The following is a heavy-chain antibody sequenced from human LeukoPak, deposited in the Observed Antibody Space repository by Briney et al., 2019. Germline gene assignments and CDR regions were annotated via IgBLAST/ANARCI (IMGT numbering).Heavy chain of an antibody. CDR1: GGSISSYY. CDR2: IYYSGST. Sequence: PSETLSLTCTVSGGSISSYYWSWIRQPPGKGLEWIGYIYYSGSTNYNPSLKSRVTISVDTSKNQFSLKLSSVTAADTAVYYCARVGRRNCSGGSCYDFDYWGQGTPVTVSS. J-gene: IGHJ4*02. CDR3: ARVGRRNCSGGSCYDFDY. V-gene: IGHV4-59*01. D-gene: IGHD2-15*01.